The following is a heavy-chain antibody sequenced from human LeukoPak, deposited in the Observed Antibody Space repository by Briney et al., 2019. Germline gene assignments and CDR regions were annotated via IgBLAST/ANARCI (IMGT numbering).Heavy chain of an antibody. D-gene: IGHD1-26*01. CDR3: ATSSGNYHFDY. CDR2: MDPNSGNT. J-gene: IGHJ4*02. Sequence: ASVKVSCKASGYTFISYQINWVRQATGQGLEWMGWMDPNSGNTNYAQKFQGRVTITSNTSISTAYMELSSLRSEDTAIYYCATSSGNYHFDYWGQGTLVTVSS. V-gene: IGHV1-8*03. CDR1: GYTFISYQ.